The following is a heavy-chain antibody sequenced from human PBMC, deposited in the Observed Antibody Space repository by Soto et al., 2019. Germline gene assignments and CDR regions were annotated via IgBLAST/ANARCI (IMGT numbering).Heavy chain of an antibody. CDR3: ARTLNEWLLGLE. Sequence: QVKLVQSGGEVKKPGASVKISCKASGYTFSSYGISWVRKAPGQGLEWMGWISAYNGNTNYAQKFQGRVTMTTDTSTRTADMELRSLRADGTAIYYCARTLNEWLLGLEWGQGTLVTVSS. CDR2: ISAYNGNT. J-gene: IGHJ4*02. D-gene: IGHD3-3*01. V-gene: IGHV1-18*01. CDR1: GYTFSSYG.